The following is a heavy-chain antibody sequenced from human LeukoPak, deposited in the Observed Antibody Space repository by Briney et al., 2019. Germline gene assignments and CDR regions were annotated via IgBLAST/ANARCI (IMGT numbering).Heavy chain of an antibody. Sequence: ASVTVSFTASGYTFTIYYMHWVRQAPGQGQEWMGWINPDSGGTSYPQNFQGRVAMTRDRSITTAYMELSSLRSDDTAVYYCARAGGVYDHGWGAFDIWGQGTMVTVSS. V-gene: IGHV1-2*02. J-gene: IGHJ3*02. CDR3: ARAGGVYDHGWGAFDI. CDR1: GYTFTIYY. CDR2: INPDSGGT. D-gene: IGHD2-8*02.